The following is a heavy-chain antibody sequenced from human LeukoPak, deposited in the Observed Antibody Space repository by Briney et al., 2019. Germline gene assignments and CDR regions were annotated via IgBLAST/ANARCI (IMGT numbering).Heavy chain of an antibody. CDR3: ARGKFWSGYPEGMDV. CDR1: GGSISSSDYY. V-gene: IGHV4-30-4*01. J-gene: IGHJ6*02. Sequence: SETLSLTCTVSGGSISSSDYYWSWIRQPPGKGLEWIGYIYYSGSTYYNSSLKSRVTISVDTSKNQFSLKLSSVTAADTAVYYCARGKFWSGYPEGMDVWGQGTTVTVSS. CDR2: IYYSGST. D-gene: IGHD3-3*01.